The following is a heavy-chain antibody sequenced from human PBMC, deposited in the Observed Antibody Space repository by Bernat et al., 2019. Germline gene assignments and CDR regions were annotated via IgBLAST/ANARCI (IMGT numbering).Heavy chain of an antibody. CDR3: ARGHDYYFDL. V-gene: IGHV4-34*01. D-gene: IGHD4-11*01. CDR2: INHSGST. J-gene: IGHJ2*01. Sequence: VQLQQWGAGLLKPSETLSLTCAVYGGSFSGYYWSWIRQPPGKGLEWIGEINHSGSTNYNPSLKSRVTISLYTSKNQFSLKLGSVTAADTAVYYCARGHDYYFDLWGRGTLVTVSS. CDR1: GGSFSGYY.